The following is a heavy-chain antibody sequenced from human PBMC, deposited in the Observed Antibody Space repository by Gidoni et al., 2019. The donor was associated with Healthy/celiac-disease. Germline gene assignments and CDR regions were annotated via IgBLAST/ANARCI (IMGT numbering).Heavy chain of an antibody. Sequence: QVQLQESGPGLVKPSETLSLTCTVSGGSISSYYWSWIRQPPGKGLEWIGYIYYSGSTNYNPSLKSRVTISVDTSKNQFSLKLSSVTAADTAVYYCARAWGSEAFDIWGQGTMVTVSS. V-gene: IGHV4-59*01. CDR2: IYYSGST. J-gene: IGHJ3*02. CDR1: GGSISSYY. CDR3: ARAWGSEAFDI. D-gene: IGHD7-27*01.